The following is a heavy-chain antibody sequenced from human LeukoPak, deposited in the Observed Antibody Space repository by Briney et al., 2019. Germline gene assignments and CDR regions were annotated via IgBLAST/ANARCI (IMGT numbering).Heavy chain of an antibody. D-gene: IGHD3-22*01. V-gene: IGHV3-7*01. Sequence: GGSLXLSCEGSGFTFSDYWMGWVRQAPGKGLQWVANIKTDGSEKYYVDSVKGRFTISGDNAKNSLYLQMNSLRAEDTAVYYCATYSSLNRREFQYWGQGTLLTVSS. CDR1: GFTFSDYW. J-gene: IGHJ1*01. CDR2: IKTDGSEK. CDR3: ATYSSLNRREFQY.